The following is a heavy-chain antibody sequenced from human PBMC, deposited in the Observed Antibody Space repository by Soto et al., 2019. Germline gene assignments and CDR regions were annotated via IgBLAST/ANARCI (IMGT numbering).Heavy chain of an antibody. D-gene: IGHD1-26*01. CDR2: ISGSGGST. CDR3: AISIVGAPISAMDV. J-gene: IGHJ6*02. V-gene: IGHV3-23*01. CDR1: GFTFSSYA. Sequence: LRLSCAASGFTFSSYAMSWVRQAPGKGLEWVSAISGSGGSTYYADSVKGRFTISRDNSKNTLYLQMNSLRAEDTAVYYCAISIVGAPISAMDVWGQGTTVTV.